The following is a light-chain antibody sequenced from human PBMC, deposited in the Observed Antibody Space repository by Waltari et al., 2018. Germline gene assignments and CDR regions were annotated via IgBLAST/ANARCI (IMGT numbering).Light chain of an antibody. CDR2: GAS. V-gene: IGKV3-20*01. CDR1: QSISSY. Sequence: EIVLTQSPGTLSLSPGERATLSCRASQSISSYLAWYQQKPGQAPRLLIQGASTRATGIPNRFSGSGSGTDFTLTISRLDPEDFAVYYCQQYGSSPWTFGQGTKVEIK. J-gene: IGKJ1*01. CDR3: QQYGSSPWT.